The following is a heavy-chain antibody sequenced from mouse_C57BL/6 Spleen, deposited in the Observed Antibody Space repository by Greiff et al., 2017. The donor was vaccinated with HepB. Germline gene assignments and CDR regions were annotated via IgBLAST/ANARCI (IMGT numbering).Heavy chain of an antibody. J-gene: IGHJ4*01. CDR2: INYDGSST. D-gene: IGHD2-1*01. Sequence: EVKLMESEGGLVQPGSSMKLSCTASGFTFSDYYMAWVRQVPEKGLEWVANINYDGSSTYYLDSLKSRFIISRDNAKNILYLQMSSLKSEDTATYYCARQEHLLNAMDYWGQGTSVTVSS. V-gene: IGHV5-16*01. CDR3: ARQEHLLNAMDY. CDR1: GFTFSDYY.